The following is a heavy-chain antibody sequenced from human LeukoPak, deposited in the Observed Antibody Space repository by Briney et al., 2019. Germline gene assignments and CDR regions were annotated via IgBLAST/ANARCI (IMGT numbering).Heavy chain of an antibody. Sequence: ASVKVSCKASGYTFTSYGISWVRQAPRQGLEWMGWISAYNGHTNYAQELQGRVTMTTDTSTSTAYMELRSLRSDDTAVYYCARSSGSRDWFDPWGQGTLVTVSS. CDR2: ISAYNGHT. CDR1: GYTFTSYG. V-gene: IGHV1-18*01. CDR3: ARSSGSRDWFDP. D-gene: IGHD3-22*01. J-gene: IGHJ5*02.